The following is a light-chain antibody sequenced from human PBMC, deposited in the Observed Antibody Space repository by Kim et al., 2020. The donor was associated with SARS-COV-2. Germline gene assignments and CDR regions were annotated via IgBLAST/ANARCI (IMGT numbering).Light chain of an antibody. CDR3: QQSYSFPRT. CDR1: SGW. V-gene: IGKV1-39*01. CDR2: RTS. Sequence: SGWLNWYQQKPGRAPHLLVYRTSTLQTGVPPRFSGSGSGTDFTLTISSLQPEDFAVYYCQQSYSFPRTFGQGTKVDIK. J-gene: IGKJ1*01.